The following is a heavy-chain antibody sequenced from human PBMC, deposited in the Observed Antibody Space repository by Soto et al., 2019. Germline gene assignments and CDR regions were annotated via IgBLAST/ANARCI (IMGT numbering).Heavy chain of an antibody. Sequence: ASVKVSCKVSGYTLTELSMHWVRQAPGKELEWMRGFDPEDGETIYAQKFQGRVTMTRNTSISTAYMELSSLRSEDTAVYYCARGGRGVVVVAATQWDYYYYYMDVWGKGTTVTVSS. V-gene: IGHV1-24*01. CDR2: FDPEDGET. CDR1: GYTLTELS. CDR3: ARGGRGVVVVAATQWDYYYYYMDV. D-gene: IGHD2-15*01. J-gene: IGHJ6*03.